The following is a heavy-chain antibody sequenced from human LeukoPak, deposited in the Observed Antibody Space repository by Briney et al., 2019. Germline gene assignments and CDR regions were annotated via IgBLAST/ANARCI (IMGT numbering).Heavy chain of an antibody. D-gene: IGHD1-7*01. J-gene: IGHJ4*02. Sequence: ASVKVSCKGCGYTFTSYDINWVRQATGQGLEWMGWMNPNSGNTGYAQKFQGRVTITRNTSISTAYMELSSLRSEDTAVYYCARVDNWNYEDYWGQGTLVTVSS. V-gene: IGHV1-8*03. CDR3: ARVDNWNYEDY. CDR2: MNPNSGNT. CDR1: GYTFTSYD.